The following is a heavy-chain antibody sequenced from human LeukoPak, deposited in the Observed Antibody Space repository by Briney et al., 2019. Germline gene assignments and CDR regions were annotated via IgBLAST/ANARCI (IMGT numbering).Heavy chain of an antibody. D-gene: IGHD3-9*01. V-gene: IGHV1-18*01. Sequence: ASVKVSCKASGYTFTSYGISWVRQAPGQGLEWMGWISAYNGNTNYAQKLQGRVTMTTDTSTSTAYMELRSLRSDDTAVYYCAREPPGLRYFDWSYRGVWFGDPTRDAFEIWGQGTMVTVSS. CDR1: GYTFTSYG. CDR2: ISAYNGNT. CDR3: AREPPGLRYFDWSYRGVWFGDPTRDAFEI. J-gene: IGHJ3*02.